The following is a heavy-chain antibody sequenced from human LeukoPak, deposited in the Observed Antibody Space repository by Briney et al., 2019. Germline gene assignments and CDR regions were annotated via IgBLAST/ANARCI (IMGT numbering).Heavy chain of an antibody. J-gene: IGHJ4*02. V-gene: IGHV3-64*01. Sequence: GGSLRLSCAASGFTFSNYAKHWVRQAPGKGLEYVSAISSNGGSTYYANSVKGRFTISRDNSKNTLYLQMGSLRAEDMAVYYCARDLRLKELAYCGGDCLDYWGQGTLVTVSS. CDR1: GFTFSNYA. CDR3: ARDLRLKELAYCGGDCLDY. CDR2: ISSNGGST. D-gene: IGHD2-21*02.